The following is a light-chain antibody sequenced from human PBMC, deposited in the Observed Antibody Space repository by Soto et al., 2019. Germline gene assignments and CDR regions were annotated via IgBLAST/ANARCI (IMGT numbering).Light chain of an antibody. J-gene: IGKJ1*01. Sequence: ENLLTQFPGTLSLSPGEKKTLSCKASQSVSSSYLAWYQQKPGQAPRLLIYGASSRASGIPDRFSGSGSGTDFTLTISRLEAEDFAVYYCQQYGSSAWTFGQGTKVDIK. CDR3: QQYGSSAWT. V-gene: IGKV3-20*01. CDR1: QSVSSSY. CDR2: GAS.